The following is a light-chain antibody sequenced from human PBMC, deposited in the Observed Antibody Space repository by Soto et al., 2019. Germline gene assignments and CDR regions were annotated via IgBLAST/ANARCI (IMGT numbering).Light chain of an antibody. CDR1: QSVSSSY. Sequence: VLTQSPGTLSLSPGGRATLSCRASQSVSSSYLAWYQQKPGQAPRLLIYGASSRATGIPDRFSGSGSGTDFTLTISRLEPEDFAVYYCQQYGSSPPITFGQGTRLEIK. J-gene: IGKJ5*01. V-gene: IGKV3-20*01. CDR2: GAS. CDR3: QQYGSSPPIT.